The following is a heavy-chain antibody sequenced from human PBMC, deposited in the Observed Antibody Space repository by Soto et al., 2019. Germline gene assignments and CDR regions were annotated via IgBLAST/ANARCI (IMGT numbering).Heavy chain of an antibody. CDR3: ARDRGFGELSTGY. Sequence: QVQLVQSGAEVKKPGASVKVSCKASGYTFTSYYMHWVRQAPGQGLEWMGIINHSGGRTSYAQKFQGRVTMPRDTSTTTVYMKLSSLTSEDTAVYYCARDRGFGELSTGYWGQGTLVTVSS. CDR1: GYTFTSYY. D-gene: IGHD3-10*01. J-gene: IGHJ4*02. V-gene: IGHV1-46*01. CDR2: INHSGGRT.